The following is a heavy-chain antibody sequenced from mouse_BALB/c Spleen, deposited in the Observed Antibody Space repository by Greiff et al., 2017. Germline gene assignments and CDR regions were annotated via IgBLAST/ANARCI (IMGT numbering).Heavy chain of an antibody. Sequence: VHVKQSGPELVKPGASVKMSCKASGYTFTSYVMHWVKQKPGQGLEWIGYINPYNDGTKYNEKFKGKATLTSDKSSSTAYMELSSLTSEDSAVYYCARMGVFSTAGGFAYWGQGTLVTVSA. CDR1: GYTFTSYV. J-gene: IGHJ3*01. CDR2: INPYNDGT. CDR3: ARMGVFSTAGGFAY. V-gene: IGHV1-14*01. D-gene: IGHD1-2*01.